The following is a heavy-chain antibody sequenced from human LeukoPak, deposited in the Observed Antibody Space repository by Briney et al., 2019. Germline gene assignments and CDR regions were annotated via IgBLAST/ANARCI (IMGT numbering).Heavy chain of an antibody. J-gene: IGHJ4*02. CDR3: AKSTMSRRGIGYFDY. D-gene: IGHD6-13*01. Sequence: QTGGSLRLSCAASGLTFSSYGMHWVRQAPGKGLEWVAVIWYDGSNKYYADSVKGRFTISRDNSKNTLYLQMNSLSAEDTAVYYCAKSTMSRRGIGYFDYWGQGTLVTVSS. CDR2: IWYDGSNK. CDR1: GLTFSSYG. V-gene: IGHV3-33*06.